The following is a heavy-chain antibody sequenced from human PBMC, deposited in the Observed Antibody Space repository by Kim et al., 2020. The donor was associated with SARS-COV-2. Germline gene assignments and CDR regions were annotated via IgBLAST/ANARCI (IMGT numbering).Heavy chain of an antibody. CDR3: ARSDSSGWYKFLY. J-gene: IGHJ4*02. D-gene: IGHD6-19*01. CDR2: IYYSGST. CDR1: GGSISSYY. Sequence: SETLSLTCTVSGGSISSYYWSWIRQPPGKGLEWIGYIYYSGSTNYNTSLKSRVTISVDTSKNQFSLKLSSVTAADTAVYYCARSDSSGWYKFLYWRQGTLLAVSS. V-gene: IGHV4-59*08.